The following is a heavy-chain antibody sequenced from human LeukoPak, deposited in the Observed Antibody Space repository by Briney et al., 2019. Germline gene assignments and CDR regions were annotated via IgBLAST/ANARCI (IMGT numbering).Heavy chain of an antibody. CDR1: GFIPSSYW. J-gene: IGHJ4*02. CDR3: ATSLGPLTDY. V-gene: IGHV3-74*01. CDR2: INSDGSSA. Sequence: GGSLRLSCAAPGFIPSSYWMHWVRQAPGKGLVWVSRINSDGSSASYADSVKGRFTISRDNAKNTLYLQMNSLRGEDTAVYYCATSLGPLTDYWGQGTLVTVSS. D-gene: IGHD7-27*01.